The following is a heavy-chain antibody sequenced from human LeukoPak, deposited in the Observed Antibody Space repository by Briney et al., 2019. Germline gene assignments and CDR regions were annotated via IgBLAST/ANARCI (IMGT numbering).Heavy chain of an antibody. Sequence: LPGRSLRLSCAASGFTFDDYAMHWVRQAPGKGLEWVSGISWNSGSIGYADSVKGRFTISRDNAKNSLYLQMNSLRAEDTALYYCAKSSYGGNSGAFDIWGQGTMVTVSS. D-gene: IGHD4-23*01. CDR3: AKSSYGGNSGAFDI. CDR2: ISWNSGSI. CDR1: GFTFDDYA. V-gene: IGHV3-9*01. J-gene: IGHJ3*02.